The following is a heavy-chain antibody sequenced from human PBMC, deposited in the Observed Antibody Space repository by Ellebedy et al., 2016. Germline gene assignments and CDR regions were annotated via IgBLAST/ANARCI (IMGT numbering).Heavy chain of an antibody. CDR1: GFTFSSYD. V-gene: IGHV3-13*01. CDR2: IGTAGDT. Sequence: GESLKISCAASGFTFSSYDMHWVRQATGKGLEWVSAIGTAGDTYYPGSVKGRFTISRENAKNSLYLQMNSLRAGDTAVYYCARDKMGYFSSTSCYAGDKGYYYYGMDVWGQGTTVTVSS. J-gene: IGHJ6*02. D-gene: IGHD2-2*01. CDR3: ARDKMGYFSSTSCYAGDKGYYYYGMDV.